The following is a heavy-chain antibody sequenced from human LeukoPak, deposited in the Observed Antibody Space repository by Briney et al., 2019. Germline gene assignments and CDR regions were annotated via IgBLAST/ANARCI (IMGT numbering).Heavy chain of an antibody. CDR2: ISSSSSYI. D-gene: IGHD6-13*01. CDR3: AREPHSSSWYRFYYYYMDV. J-gene: IGHJ6*03. Sequence: GGSLRLSCAASGFTFSSYSMNWVRQAPGKGLEWVSSISSSSSYIYYADSVKGRFTISRDNAKNSLYLQMNSLRAGDTAVYYCAREPHSSSWYRFYYYYMDVWGKGTTVTVSS. CDR1: GFTFSSYS. V-gene: IGHV3-21*01.